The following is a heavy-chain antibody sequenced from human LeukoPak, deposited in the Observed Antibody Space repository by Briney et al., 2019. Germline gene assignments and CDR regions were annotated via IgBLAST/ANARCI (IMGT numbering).Heavy chain of an antibody. V-gene: IGHV3-23*01. CDR3: ANTVRGVSRYYYYYMDV. Sequence: PGGSLRLSCAASGFTFSTYGMSWVRQAPGKGLEWVSAISGSGGSTHYADSVKGRFTISRDNSKNTLYLQMNSLRAEDTAVYYCANTVRGVSRYYYYYMDVWGKGTTVTISS. J-gene: IGHJ6*03. CDR1: GFTFSTYG. D-gene: IGHD3-10*02. CDR2: ISGSGGST.